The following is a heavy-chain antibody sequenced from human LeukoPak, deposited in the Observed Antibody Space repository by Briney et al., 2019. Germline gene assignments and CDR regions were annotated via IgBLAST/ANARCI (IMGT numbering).Heavy chain of an antibody. CDR3: ARRGGSPLGAFDI. CDR1: GGSISSYY. CDR2: IYYSERP. V-gene: IGHV4-59*01. D-gene: IGHD1-26*01. J-gene: IGHJ3*02. Sequence: SETLSLTCTVSGGSISSYYWSWIRQPPGKGRGGIGYIYYSERPNYNPSLKSRVTISVDTSKNQFSLKLSSVTAADTAVYYCARRGGSPLGAFDIWGQGTMVTVSS.